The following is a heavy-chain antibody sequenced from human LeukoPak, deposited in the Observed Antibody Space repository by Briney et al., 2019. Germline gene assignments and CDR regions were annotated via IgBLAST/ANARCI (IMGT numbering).Heavy chain of an antibody. Sequence: GGSLRLSCAASGFTFANYAMSWVRQGPGKGLEWVSTFSGSGGSTYYADSVKGRFTISRDNSKNTLFLQMNSLRADDTAVYFCAKDQKSIAATGYDYWGQGTLVTVSS. CDR2: FSGSGGST. CDR1: GFTFANYA. V-gene: IGHV3-23*01. J-gene: IGHJ4*02. CDR3: AKDQKSIAATGYDY. D-gene: IGHD6-13*01.